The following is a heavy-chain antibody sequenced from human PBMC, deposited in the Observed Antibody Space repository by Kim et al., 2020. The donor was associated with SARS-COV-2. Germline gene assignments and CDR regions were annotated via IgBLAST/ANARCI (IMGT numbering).Heavy chain of an antibody. D-gene: IGHD3-10*01. CDR1: GFTFSSYA. CDR3: AKQRYGSGSYSRPYYFDY. J-gene: IGHJ4*02. CDR2: ISGSGGST. V-gene: IGHV3-23*01. Sequence: GGSLRLSCAASGFTFSSYAMSWVRQAPGKGLEWVSAISGSGGSTYYADSVKGRFTISRDNSKNTLYLQMNSLRAEDTAVYYCAKQRYGSGSYSRPYYFDYWGQGTLVTVSS.